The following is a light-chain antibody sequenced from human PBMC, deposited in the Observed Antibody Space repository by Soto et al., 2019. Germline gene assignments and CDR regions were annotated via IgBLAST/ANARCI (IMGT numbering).Light chain of an antibody. V-gene: IGKV1-5*03. J-gene: IGKJ1*01. CDR1: QGVSTW. CDR3: KQYYDFRK. Sequence: DIQMTQSQSSLSASVVDRFTITCRASQGVSTWLAWYQQRPSQAPKLLVYEASKLQSGVPSRFSASGSVRDFTLTISSLQPEDSATYYCKQYYDFRKCGQGNKGDIK. CDR2: EAS.